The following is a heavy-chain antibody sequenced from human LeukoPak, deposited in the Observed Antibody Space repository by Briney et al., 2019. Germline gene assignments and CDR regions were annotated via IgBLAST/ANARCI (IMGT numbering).Heavy chain of an antibody. J-gene: IGHJ4*02. CDR1: DGSISSGGYY. CDR3: ASRGIAVAGTSPPPFDY. CDR2: IYYSGSI. V-gene: IGHV4-31*11. D-gene: IGHD6-19*01. Sequence: SQTLSLTCAVSDGSISSGGYYWSWIRQHPGKGLEWIGYIYYSGSIYYNPSLKSRVTISVDTSKNQFSLKLSSVTAADTAVYYCASRGIAVAGTSPPPFDYWGQGTLVTVSS.